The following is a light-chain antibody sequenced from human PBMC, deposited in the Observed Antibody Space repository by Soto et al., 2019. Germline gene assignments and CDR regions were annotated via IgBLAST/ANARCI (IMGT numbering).Light chain of an antibody. J-gene: IGKJ5*01. Sequence: EIVLTQSPATLSLSPGERATLSCRASQSVNNFLAWYRQKHRQATRLILYDASNRATSIPARFSGSGSGTDFTITISSLEPEDFALYYCQQRSTWPFTFGQGTRLEIK. CDR3: QQRSTWPFT. V-gene: IGKV3-11*01. CDR2: DAS. CDR1: QSVNNF.